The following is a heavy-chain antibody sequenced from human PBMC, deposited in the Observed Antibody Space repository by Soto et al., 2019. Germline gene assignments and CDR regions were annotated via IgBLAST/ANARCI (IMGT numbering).Heavy chain of an antibody. J-gene: IGHJ4*02. CDR2: IYYSGST. D-gene: IGHD6-13*01. Sequence: LSLTCTVSGGSISSYYWSWIRQPPGKGLEWIGYIYYSGSTNYNPSLKSRVTISVDTSKNQFSLKLSSVTAADTAVYYCARPCIAAAGVIEVGESSLCYWGQGTLVTVSS. CDR3: ARPCIAAAGVIEVGESSLCY. V-gene: IGHV4-59*12. CDR1: GGSISSYY.